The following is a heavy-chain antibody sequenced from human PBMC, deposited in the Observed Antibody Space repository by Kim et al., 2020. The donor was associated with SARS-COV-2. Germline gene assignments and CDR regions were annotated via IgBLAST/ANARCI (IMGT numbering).Heavy chain of an antibody. CDR3: AKSAAVAVSFDY. CDR1: GFTFSSYG. J-gene: IGHJ4*02. CDR2: ISYDGSNK. Sequence: GGSLRLSYAASGFTFSSYGMHWVRQAPGKGLEWVAVISYDGSNKYYADSVKGRFTISRDNSKNTLYLQMNSLRAEDTAVYYCAKSAAVAVSFDYWGQGTLVTVSS. D-gene: IGHD6-19*01. V-gene: IGHV3-30*18.